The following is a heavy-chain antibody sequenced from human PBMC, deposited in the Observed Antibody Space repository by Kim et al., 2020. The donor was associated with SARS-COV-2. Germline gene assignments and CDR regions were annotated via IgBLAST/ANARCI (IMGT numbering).Heavy chain of an antibody. CDR3: ARHNYSPANDFDP. D-gene: IGHD1-1*01. J-gene: IGHJ5*02. V-gene: IGHV5-10-1*01. Sequence: YSPSFQGHVTISVDKSISTAYWQWSSLKASDTAMYYCARHNYSPANDFDPWGQGTLVTVSS.